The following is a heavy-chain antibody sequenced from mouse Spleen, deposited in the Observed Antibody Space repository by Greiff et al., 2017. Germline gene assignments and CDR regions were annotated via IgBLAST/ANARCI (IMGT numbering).Heavy chain of an antibody. J-gene: IGHJ3*01. D-gene: IGHD2-4*01. CDR1: GYTFTSYW. Sequence: QVQLQQPGAELVKPGASVKMSCKASGYTFTSYWITWVKQRPGQGLEWIGDIYPGSGSTNYNEKFKSKATLTVDTSSSTAYMQLSSLTSEDSAVYYGARSLTTMNTKSPFAYWGQGTLVTVSA. V-gene: IGHV1-55*01. CDR3: ARSLTTMNTKSPFAY. CDR2: IYPGSGST.